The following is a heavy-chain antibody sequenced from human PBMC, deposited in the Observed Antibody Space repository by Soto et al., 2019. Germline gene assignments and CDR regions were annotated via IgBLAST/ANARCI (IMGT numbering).Heavy chain of an antibody. D-gene: IGHD6-19*01. J-gene: IGHJ5*02. CDR2: VSGSGGTT. V-gene: IGHV3-23*04. CDR3: ARCTVDTIVTSGWCHYLDP. CDR1: GFTISSYA. Sequence: EVTPVDSGGGLVQAGGSLRLSCAASGFTISSYAMSWVRQAPGKGLEGVSAVSGSGGTTYFADSLRGRFTISRDNSQNTLYLQMNSLRAEDTAIYFCARCTVDTIVTSGWCHYLDPWGQGTLVTVSS.